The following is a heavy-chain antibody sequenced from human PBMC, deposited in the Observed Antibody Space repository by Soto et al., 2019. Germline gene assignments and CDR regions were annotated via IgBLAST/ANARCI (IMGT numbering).Heavy chain of an antibody. CDR3: ASAAREYYYYGMDV. CDR1: GFTFSSYA. Sequence: HPGGSLRLSCAASGFTFSSYAMSWVRQAPGKGLEWVSAISGSGGSTYYADSVKGRFTISRDNSKNTLYLQMNSLRAEDTAVYYCASAAREYYYYGMDVWGQGTTVTV. J-gene: IGHJ6*02. V-gene: IGHV3-23*01. CDR2: ISGSGGST.